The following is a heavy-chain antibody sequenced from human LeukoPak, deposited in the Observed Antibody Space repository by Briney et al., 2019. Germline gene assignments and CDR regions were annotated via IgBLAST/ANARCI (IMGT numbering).Heavy chain of an antibody. CDR3: ARMALDGGDSIGFDS. CDR2: INPNIGDA. J-gene: IGHJ5*01. Sequence: ASVKVSCKASGYTFTDYFIHWVRQAPGQGLEWMGWINPNIGDASYAQKFQDRVTMARDRSINTAYMELSRLTSDDTAVYYCARMALDGGDSIGFDSWGQGTLVTVSS. D-gene: IGHD2-21*02. CDR1: GYTFTDYF. V-gene: IGHV1-2*02.